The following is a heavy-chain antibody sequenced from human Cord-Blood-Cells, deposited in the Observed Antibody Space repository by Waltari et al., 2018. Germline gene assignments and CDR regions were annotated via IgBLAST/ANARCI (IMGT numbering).Heavy chain of an antibody. Sequence: QVQLVQSGAEVKKPGASVKVSCQVSGYTLTELSMHWVRQAPGKGLGWKGGFDPEDGETIYAQKFQCRVTMTEDTSTDTAYMELSSLRSEDTAVYYCATDLPVTTKYWYFDLWGRGTLVTVSS. CDR1: GYTLTELS. D-gene: IGHD4-17*01. CDR3: ATDLPVTTKYWYFDL. CDR2: FDPEDGET. J-gene: IGHJ2*01. V-gene: IGHV1-24*01.